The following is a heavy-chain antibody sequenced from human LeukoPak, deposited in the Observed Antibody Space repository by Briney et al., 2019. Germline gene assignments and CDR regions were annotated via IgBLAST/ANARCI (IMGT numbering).Heavy chain of an antibody. CDR2: ISSSGSTI. D-gene: IGHD1-14*01. V-gene: IGHV3-11*04. CDR1: GFTFSDYY. Sequence: GGSLRLSCAASGFTFSDYYMSWLRQAPGKGLVGFSCISSSGSTIYYADSGKVRFTISTYNAKNSLDLQMNSLRAEDLAVYYCARVRDNWNHLEGWADYGSQPTLVTVPS. CDR3: ARVRDNWNHLEGWADY. J-gene: IGHJ4*02.